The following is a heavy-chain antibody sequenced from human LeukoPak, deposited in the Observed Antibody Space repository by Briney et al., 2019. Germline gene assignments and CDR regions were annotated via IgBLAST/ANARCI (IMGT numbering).Heavy chain of an antibody. D-gene: IGHD6-13*01. CDR1: GGSISSYY. Sequence: SETLSLTCTVSGGSISSYYWSWIRQPAGKGLEWIGRIYTSGSTNYNLSLKSRVTMSVDTSKNQFSLKLSSVTAADTAVYYCAREGTAIAAAGVHYYYYYMDVWGKGTTVTISS. CDR2: IYTSGST. V-gene: IGHV4-4*07. CDR3: AREGTAIAAAGVHYYYYYMDV. J-gene: IGHJ6*03.